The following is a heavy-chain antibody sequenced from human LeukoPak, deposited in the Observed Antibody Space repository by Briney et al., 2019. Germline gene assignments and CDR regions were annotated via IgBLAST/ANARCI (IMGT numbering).Heavy chain of an antibody. V-gene: IGHV1-18*04. Sequence: ASVKVSCKASGYTLSNYGVNWVRQAPGQGLEWMGWISIYNGNTNYAQILQGRVTMTTDTSTSTVYMELRSLGSVDTAVYYCASNPRGDSWTFDYWGQGTLVTVSS. J-gene: IGHJ4*02. D-gene: IGHD2-21*02. CDR1: GYTLSNYG. CDR2: ISIYNGNT. CDR3: ASNPRGDSWTFDY.